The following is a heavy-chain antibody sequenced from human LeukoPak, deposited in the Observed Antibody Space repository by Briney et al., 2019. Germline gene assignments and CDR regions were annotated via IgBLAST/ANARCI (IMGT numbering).Heavy chain of an antibody. CDR3: ARAIRHQLLSDN. CDR2: SNADSGST. V-gene: IGHV1-8*01. D-gene: IGHD2-2*01. CDR1: GYTFYNYD. J-gene: IGHJ4*02. Sequence: ASVKVSFKSSGYTFYNYDITWVRHATGQGHELVGCSNADSGSTGYSQKFEGSVTITRDSSITKTYMELSSLRLEDTAVYYCARAIRHQLLSDNWGQGTLVTVSS.